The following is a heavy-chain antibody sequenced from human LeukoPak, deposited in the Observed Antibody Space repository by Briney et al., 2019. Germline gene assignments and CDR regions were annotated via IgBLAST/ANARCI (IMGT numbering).Heavy chain of an antibody. V-gene: IGHV1-69*01. CDR2: IIPIFGTA. J-gene: IGHJ6*02. D-gene: IGHD2-2*01. CDR1: GGTFSSYA. CDR3: ASPYCSSTSCYSVLYGMDV. Sequence: SVKASCKASGGTFSSYAISWVRQAPGQGLEWMGGIIPIFGTANYAQKFQGRVTITADESTSTAYMELSSLRSEDTAVYYCASPYCSSTSCYSVLYGMDVWGQGTTVTVSS.